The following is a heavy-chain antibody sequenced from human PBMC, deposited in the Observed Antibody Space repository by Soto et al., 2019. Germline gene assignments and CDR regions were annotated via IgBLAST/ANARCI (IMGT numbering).Heavy chain of an antibody. D-gene: IGHD2-15*01. Sequence: QVQLVQSGAEVKKPGASVKVSCKASVYTFTTHGISWVRQVPGQGLEWMGWVRGDNGHTNHAQSLQGRVTMTTDTSTNTAYMELRSLRSDDTAVYYCARDVGYCRSGTCYREWFDPWGQGTLVTVSS. V-gene: IGHV1-18*01. CDR2: VRGDNGHT. CDR1: VYTFTTHG. J-gene: IGHJ5*02. CDR3: ARDVGYCRSGTCYREWFDP.